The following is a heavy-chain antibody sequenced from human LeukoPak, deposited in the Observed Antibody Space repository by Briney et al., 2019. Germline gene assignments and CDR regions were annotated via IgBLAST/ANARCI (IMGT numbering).Heavy chain of an antibody. J-gene: IGHJ6*04. Sequence: GGPLRLSCTVFGFTLRREWMTWVRQAPGKGLEWVAEITSDGREKYYVDSVKGRFTISRDNAKNSVDLHMNSLRAEDTAVYYCTTFSSSDVWGKGITVTVSS. CDR3: TTFSSSDV. CDR2: ITSDGREK. V-gene: IGHV3-7*01. D-gene: IGHD3-3*01. CDR1: GFTLRREW.